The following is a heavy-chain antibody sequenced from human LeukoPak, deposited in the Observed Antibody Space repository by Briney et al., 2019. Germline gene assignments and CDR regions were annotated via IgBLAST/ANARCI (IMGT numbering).Heavy chain of an antibody. J-gene: IGHJ4*02. CDR1: GGSISSYH. CDR3: ARLTANYFGDERVYYFDY. Sequence: SETLSLTCTVSGGSISSYHWSWIRQPPGKGLEWIGYIYYSGSTNYNPPLKSRVTISVDTSKNQFSLKLTSVTAADTAVYYCARLTANYFGDERVYYFDYWGQGTLVTVSS. V-gene: IGHV4-59*08. D-gene: IGHD3-10*01. CDR2: IYYSGST.